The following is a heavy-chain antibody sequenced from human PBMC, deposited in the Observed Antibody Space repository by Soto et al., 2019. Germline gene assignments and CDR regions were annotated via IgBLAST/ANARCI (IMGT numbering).Heavy chain of an antibody. V-gene: IGHV4-34*01. CDR2: INHSGST. Sequence: GSLRLSCAASGFTFSSYAMSWIRQPPGKGLEWIGEINHSGSTNYNPSLKSRVTISVDTSKNQFSLKLSSVTAADTAVYYCARGYLWGYSYGLFDYWGQGTLVTVSS. D-gene: IGHD5-18*01. CDR1: GFTFSSYA. CDR3: ARGYLWGYSYGLFDY. J-gene: IGHJ4*02.